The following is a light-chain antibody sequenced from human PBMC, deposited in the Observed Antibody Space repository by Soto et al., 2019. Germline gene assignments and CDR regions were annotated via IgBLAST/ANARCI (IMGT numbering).Light chain of an antibody. Sequence: SYELTQPPSVSVAPGKTARITCGGNNIGSKSVHWYQQKPGQAPVLVIYYDSDRPSGIPERFSGSNSGNTATLTISRVEAGDEADYYCQVWDSSSDHAVVFGGGTKLTV. V-gene: IGLV3-21*04. CDR1: NIGSKS. J-gene: IGLJ2*01. CDR2: YDS. CDR3: QVWDSSSDHAVV.